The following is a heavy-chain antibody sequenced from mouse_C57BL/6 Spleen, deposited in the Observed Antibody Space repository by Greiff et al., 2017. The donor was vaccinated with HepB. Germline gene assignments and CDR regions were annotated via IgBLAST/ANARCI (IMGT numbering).Heavy chain of an antibody. V-gene: IGHV1-85*01. CDR3: ARSSYYYGSSSYAMDY. CDR1: GYTFTSYD. Sequence: QVQLKESGPELVKPGASVKLSCKASGYTFTSYDINWVKQRPGPGLEWIGWIYPRDGSTKYNEKFKGKATLTVATSSSTAYMELHSLTSEDSAVYVCARSSYYYGSSSYAMDYWGQGTSVTVSS. J-gene: IGHJ4*01. D-gene: IGHD1-1*01. CDR2: IYPRDGST.